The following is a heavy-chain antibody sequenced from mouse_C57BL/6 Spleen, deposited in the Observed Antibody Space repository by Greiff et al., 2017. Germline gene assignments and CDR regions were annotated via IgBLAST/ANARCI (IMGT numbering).Heavy chain of an antibody. Sequence: VQLQQSGAELVKPGASVKLSCKASGYTFTSYWMQWVKQRPGQGLEWIGEIDPSDSYTNYNQKFKGKATLTVDTSSSTAYMQLSSLTSEDSAVYYCASPIITTVVAERYFDVWGTGTTVTVSS. J-gene: IGHJ1*03. D-gene: IGHD1-1*01. CDR2: IDPSDSYT. CDR3: ASPIITTVVAERYFDV. V-gene: IGHV1-50*01. CDR1: GYTFTSYW.